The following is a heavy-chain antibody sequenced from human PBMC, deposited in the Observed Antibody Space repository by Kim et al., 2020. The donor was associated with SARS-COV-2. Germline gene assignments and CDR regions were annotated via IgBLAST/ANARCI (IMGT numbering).Heavy chain of an antibody. CDR1: GGSISSGSSY. CDR2: IYYGGST. Sequence: SETLSLTCTVSGGSISSGSSYWGWIRQPPGKGLEWIGSIYYGGSTYYSPSLKSRVTISVDTSKIQFSLKLSSVTAADTAVYYCVRLHYYDSGSRGYWGQGTLVTVSS. J-gene: IGHJ4*02. V-gene: IGHV4-39*01. CDR3: VRLHYYDSGSRGY. D-gene: IGHD3-10*01.